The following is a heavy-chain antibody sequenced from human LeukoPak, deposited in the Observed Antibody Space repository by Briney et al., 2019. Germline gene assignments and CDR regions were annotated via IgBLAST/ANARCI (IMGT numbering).Heavy chain of an antibody. CDR1: GYSISSGFY. J-gene: IGHJ4*02. CDR2: IYHSGST. CDR3: ASMATIRSGFDY. Sequence: PSETLSLTCAVSGYSISSGFYWGWIRQPPEKGLEWIGSIYHSGSTYYNPSLKSRVTISVDTSKNQFSLKLSSVTAADTAVYYCASMATIRSGFDYWGQGTLVTVSS. V-gene: IGHV4-38-2*01. D-gene: IGHD5-24*01.